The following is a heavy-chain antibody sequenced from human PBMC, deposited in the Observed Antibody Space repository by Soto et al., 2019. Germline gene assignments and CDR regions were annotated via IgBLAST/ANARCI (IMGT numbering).Heavy chain of an antibody. Sequence: GESLKISCKGIGYSFTSYWIGWVRQMPGKGLEWMGIIYPGDSDTRYSPSFQGQVTISADKSISTAYLQWSSLKASDTAMYYCARHNIGSGWYGGASTGPLKVYYYGMDVWGQGTTVTVSS. CDR3: ARHNIGSGWYGGASTGPLKVYYYGMDV. J-gene: IGHJ6*02. CDR2: IYPGDSDT. D-gene: IGHD6-19*01. CDR1: GYSFTSYW. V-gene: IGHV5-51*01.